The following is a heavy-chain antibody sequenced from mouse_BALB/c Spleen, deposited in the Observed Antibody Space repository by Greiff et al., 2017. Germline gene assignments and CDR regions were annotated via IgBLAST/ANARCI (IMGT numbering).Heavy chain of an antibody. CDR3: ARDQKGLTGGFAY. CDR2: ISDGGSYT. J-gene: IGHJ3*01. V-gene: IGHV5-4*02. D-gene: IGHD4-1*01. Sequence: EVKVEESGGGLVKPGGSLKLSCAASGFTFSDYYMYWVRQTPEKRLEWVATISDGGSYTYYPDSVKGRFTISRDNAKNNLYLQMSSLKSEDTAMYYCARDQKGLTGGFAYWGQGTLVTVSA. CDR1: GFTFSDYY.